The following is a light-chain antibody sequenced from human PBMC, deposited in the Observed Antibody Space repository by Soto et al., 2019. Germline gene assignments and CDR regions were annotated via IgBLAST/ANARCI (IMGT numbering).Light chain of an antibody. CDR1: QTISSW. Sequence: DIKMTQSPSTLSPSVPDSVTITCRASQTISSWLAWYQQKPGKAPKLLIYKASSLESGVPSRFNASGSGTDFTLSISSLQPEDFSTYYCEQGSTTPITFGLGTRLEIK. CDR3: EQGSTTPIT. CDR2: KAS. J-gene: IGKJ5*01. V-gene: IGKV1-5*03.